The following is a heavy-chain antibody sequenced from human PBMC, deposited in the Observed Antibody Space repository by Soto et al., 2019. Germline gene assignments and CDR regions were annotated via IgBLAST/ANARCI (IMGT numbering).Heavy chain of an antibody. CDR2: INPNSGGT. Sequence: ASVKVSCKASGYTFTGYYMHWVRQAPGQGLEWMGWINPNSGGTNYAQKFQGRVTMTRDTSISTAYMELSRLRSDDTAVYYCAREKGYCSSTSCRPHAFDIWGQGTMVTVSS. D-gene: IGHD2-2*01. V-gene: IGHV1-2*02. CDR1: GYTFTGYY. J-gene: IGHJ3*02. CDR3: AREKGYCSSTSCRPHAFDI.